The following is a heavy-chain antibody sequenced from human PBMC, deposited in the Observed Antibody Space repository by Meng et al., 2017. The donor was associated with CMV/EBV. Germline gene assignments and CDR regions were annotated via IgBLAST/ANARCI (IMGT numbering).Heavy chain of an antibody. CDR3: ARGDGSGHFDY. D-gene: IGHD3-10*01. J-gene: IGHJ4*02. Sequence: VQLVESGGGLVKPGVSLRLSCAASVFTFSSYSMNWVRQAPGKGLEWVSSISSSSSYIYYADSVKGRFTISRDNAKNSLYLQMNSLRAEDTAVYYCARGDGSGHFDYWGQGTLVTVSS. V-gene: IGHV3-21*01. CDR1: VFTFSSYS. CDR2: ISSSSSYI.